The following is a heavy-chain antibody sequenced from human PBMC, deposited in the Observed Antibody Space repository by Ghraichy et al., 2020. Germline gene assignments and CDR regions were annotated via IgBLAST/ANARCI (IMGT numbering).Heavy chain of an antibody. CDR1: GFTFDDYA. D-gene: IGHD3-10*01. J-gene: IGHJ4*02. Sequence: GGSLRLSCAASGFTFDDYAMHWVRQAPGKGLEWVSGISWNSGSIGYADSVKGRFTISRDNAKNSLYLQMNSLRAEDTALYYCAKGDGGCDYWGQGTLVTVSS. CDR3: AKGDGGCDY. CDR2: ISWNSGSI. V-gene: IGHV3-9*01.